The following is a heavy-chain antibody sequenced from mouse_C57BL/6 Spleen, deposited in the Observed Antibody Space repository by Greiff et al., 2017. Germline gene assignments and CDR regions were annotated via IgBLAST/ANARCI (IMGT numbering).Heavy chain of an antibody. Sequence: LVESGAELVRPGTSVKVSCKASGYAFTNYLIEWVKQRPGQGLEWIGVINPGSGGTNYNEKFKGKATLTADKSSSTAYMQLSSLTSEDSAVYFCARGMVTTAMDYWGQGTSDTVSS. CDR1: GYAFTNYL. CDR3: ARGMVTTAMDY. V-gene: IGHV1-54*01. J-gene: IGHJ4*01. D-gene: IGHD2-2*01. CDR2: INPGSGGT.